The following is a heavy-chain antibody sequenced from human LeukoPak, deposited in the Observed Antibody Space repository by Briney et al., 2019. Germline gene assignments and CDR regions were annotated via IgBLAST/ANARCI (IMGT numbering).Heavy chain of an antibody. V-gene: IGHV3-23*01. D-gene: IGHD2/OR15-2a*01. CDR1: GFTFSSYA. CDR3: ARSMAGVYAFDI. J-gene: IGHJ3*02. Sequence: GGSLRLSCAASGFTFSSYAMSWVRQAPGKGLEWVSAISGSGGSTYYADSVKGRFTISRDNSKNTLYLQMSSLRAEDTAVYYCARSMAGVYAFDIWGQGTMVTVSS. CDR2: ISGSGGST.